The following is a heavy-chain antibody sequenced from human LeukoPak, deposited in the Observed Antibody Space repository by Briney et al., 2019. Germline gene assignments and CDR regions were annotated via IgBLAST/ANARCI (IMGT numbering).Heavy chain of an antibody. CDR3: ARGQYFDF. J-gene: IGHJ4*02. Sequence: ASVKVSCKDSGYTLTSYSISWVRQAPGQGLEWMGWISAYNGNTDLAQKLQGRVTMTTDTSTSTAYMELRSLRSDDTAVYYCARGQYFDFWGQGALVTVSS. V-gene: IGHV1-18*01. CDR2: ISAYNGNT. CDR1: GYTLTSYS.